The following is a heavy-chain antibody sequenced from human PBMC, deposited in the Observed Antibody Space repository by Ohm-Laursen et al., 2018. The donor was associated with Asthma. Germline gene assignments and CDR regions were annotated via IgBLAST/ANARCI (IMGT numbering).Heavy chain of an antibody. J-gene: IGHJ4*02. CDR1: GGTFSNYV. D-gene: IGHD5-18*01. Sequence: GASVKVSCKSSGGTFSNYVIGWVRQAPGQGLEGMGGINSVFRTTDYAQKFQGRVTITADESTGTAYMELSSLRSEDTAVYYCARAPTYYSYGDWGQGTLVTVSS. CDR2: INSVFRTT. V-gene: IGHV1-69*13. CDR3: ARAPTYYSYGD.